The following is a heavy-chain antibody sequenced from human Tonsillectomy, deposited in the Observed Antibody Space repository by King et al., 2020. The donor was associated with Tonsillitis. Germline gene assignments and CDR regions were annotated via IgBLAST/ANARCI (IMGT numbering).Heavy chain of an antibody. D-gene: IGHD2-15*01. CDR2: ISASGGTT. CDR3: AKDGGSSSRHFDY. V-gene: IGHV3-23*04. J-gene: IGHJ4*02. Sequence: VQLVESGGGLVQPGGSLRLSCAASGFTFSSYAMSWVRQAPGNWLEWVSVISASGGTTYYADSVKGRFTISRDNSKNTLYLQMNSLKAEDTAVYYCAKDGGSSSRHFDYWGQGTLVTVSS. CDR1: GFTFSSYA.